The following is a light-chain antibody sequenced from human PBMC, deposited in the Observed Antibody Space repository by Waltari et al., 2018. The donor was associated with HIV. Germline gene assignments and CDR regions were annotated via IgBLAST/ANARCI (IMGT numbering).Light chain of an antibody. CDR3: QQYNSDFYT. CDR1: QNVDSW. J-gene: IGKJ2*01. Sequence: IQMTQSPSILSASVGDRITITCRASQNVDSWLAWYQHRPGRAPKLLIYKASTLKYGVPARFSGSGSGTNFTLTINSLHPDDFATYYCQQYNSDFYTFGLGTRLDLK. V-gene: IGKV1-5*03. CDR2: KAS.